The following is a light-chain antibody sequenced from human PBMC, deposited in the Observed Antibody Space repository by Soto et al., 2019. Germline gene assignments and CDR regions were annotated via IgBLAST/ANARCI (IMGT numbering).Light chain of an antibody. CDR2: AAS. Sequence: EIAMTQSPATLSVSPGERATLSCRASQSVRSKLAWYQQKPGQAPRLVVYAASTRATGIPDRFGGSGSGREFILTISSLQPEDFAVYYCQQHNEWPTFPFGQGTRLGIK. CDR1: QSVRSK. CDR3: QQHNEWPTFP. V-gene: IGKV3-15*01. J-gene: IGKJ5*01.